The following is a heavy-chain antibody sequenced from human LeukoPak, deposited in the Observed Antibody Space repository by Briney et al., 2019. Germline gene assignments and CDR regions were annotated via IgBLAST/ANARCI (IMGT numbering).Heavy chain of an antibody. CDR1: GFTFSSYS. V-gene: IGHV3-21*01. J-gene: IGHJ4*02. D-gene: IGHD5-18*01. CDR2: ISSSSSYI. Sequence: GGSLRLSCAASGFTFSSYSMNWVHQAPGKGLEWVSSISSSSSYIYYADSVKGRFTISRDNAKNSLYLQMNSLRAEDTAVYYCARGDTAMAPFDYWGQGTLVTVSS. CDR3: ARGDTAMAPFDY.